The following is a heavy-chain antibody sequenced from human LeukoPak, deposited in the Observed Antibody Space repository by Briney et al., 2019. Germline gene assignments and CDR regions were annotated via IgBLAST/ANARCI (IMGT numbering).Heavy chain of an antibody. J-gene: IGHJ6*03. Sequence: SETLSLTCTVSGGSISSGGYYWSWIRQPAGKGLEWIGRIYTSGSTNYSPSLKSRVTMSIDTSKNQFSLKLSSVTAADTAVYYCARGRTGTLTAYYYYYMDVWGKGTTVTVSS. CDR3: ARGRTGTLTAYYYYYMDV. D-gene: IGHD1-14*01. CDR2: IYTSGST. CDR1: GGSISSGGYY. V-gene: IGHV4-61*02.